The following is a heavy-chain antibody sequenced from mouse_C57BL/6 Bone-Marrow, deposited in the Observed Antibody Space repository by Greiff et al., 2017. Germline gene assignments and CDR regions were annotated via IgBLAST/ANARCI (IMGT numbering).Heavy chain of an antibody. J-gene: IGHJ2*01. V-gene: IGHV1-72*01. CDR1: GYTFTSYW. Sequence: QVQLQQPGAELVKPGASVKLSCKASGYTFTSYWMHWVQQRPGRGLEWIGRIDPNSGGTKYNEKFKGQATMTVDKPSSTAYMKLSSVTSEESAVDYWARCGTTVVADFDDWGKGTTLTVSS. CDR2: IDPNSGGT. CDR3: ARCGTTVVADFDD. D-gene: IGHD1-1*01.